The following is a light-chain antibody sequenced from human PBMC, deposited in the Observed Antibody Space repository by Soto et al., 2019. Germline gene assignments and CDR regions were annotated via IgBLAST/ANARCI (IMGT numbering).Light chain of an antibody. V-gene: IGKV1-39*01. CDR1: QSISSY. CDR3: QQSYSTPRKT. CDR2: AAS. Sequence: DIQMTQSPSSLSASVGDRVTTTCRASQSISSYLNWYQQKPGKAPKLLIYAASSLQSGVPSRFSGSGSGTDFTLTISSLQPEDFATYYCQQSYSTPRKTFGQGTKVDIK. J-gene: IGKJ1*01.